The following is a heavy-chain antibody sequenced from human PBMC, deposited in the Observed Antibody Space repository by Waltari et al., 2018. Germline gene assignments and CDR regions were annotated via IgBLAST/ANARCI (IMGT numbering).Heavy chain of an antibody. CDR1: GYTFTDYY. Sequence: EVQLVQSGAEVKKPGATVKISCKVSGYTFTDYYMHWVQQAPGKGLEWMGLVDPEEGETIYAEKFQGRVTITADTSTDTAYMELSSLRSEDTAVYYCATIPIGTERSSGWYYFDYWGQGTLVTVSS. CDR2: VDPEEGET. V-gene: IGHV1-69-2*01. CDR3: ATIPIGTERSSGWYYFDY. D-gene: IGHD6-19*01. J-gene: IGHJ4*02.